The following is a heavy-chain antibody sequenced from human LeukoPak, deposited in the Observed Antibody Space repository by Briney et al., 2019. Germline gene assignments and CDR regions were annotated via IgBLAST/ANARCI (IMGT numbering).Heavy chain of an antibody. CDR2: MYLSGTT. J-gene: IGHJ4*02. CDR3: AGLVGRYSSGLYYYYFDY. D-gene: IGHD3-22*01. CDR1: GDSINSLDL. Sequence: SGTLSLTCTVSGDSINSLDLWSWVRQPPGKGLEWIGEMYLSGTTHSNPSVKSRVTISIDKSKNQFFLNLSSVAAADTAVYYCAGLVGRYSSGLYYYYFDYWGQGTLVTVSS. V-gene: IGHV4-4*02.